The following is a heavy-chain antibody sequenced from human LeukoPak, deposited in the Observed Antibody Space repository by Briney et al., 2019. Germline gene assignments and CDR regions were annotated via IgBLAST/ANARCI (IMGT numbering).Heavy chain of an antibody. D-gene: IGHD3-16*01. CDR2: IIPIFETT. J-gene: IGHJ4*02. Sequence: GASVKVSCKTSGVAFSTFAISWVRQAPGQGLEWMGGIIPIFETTNYAQSFQGRVTITADESTKTAYMELSSLRSEDTAVYYCARDGDPSAYWGQGTLVIVSS. CDR3: ARDGDPSAY. V-gene: IGHV1-69*13. CDR1: GVAFSTFA.